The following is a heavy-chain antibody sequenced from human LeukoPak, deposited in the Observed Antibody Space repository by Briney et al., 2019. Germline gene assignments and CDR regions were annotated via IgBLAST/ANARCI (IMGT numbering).Heavy chain of an antibody. J-gene: IGHJ4*02. CDR3: AKDSRRYCSGGSCSPFDY. V-gene: IGHV1-2*02. CDR2: INPKSGGT. D-gene: IGHD2-15*01. Sequence: GAPVKVSCKASGYSFTGHYMHWVRQAPGQGLEWMGWINPKSGGTNYAQKFQGRVTMTRDTSISTAYMDMNSLRAEDTAVYYCAKDSRRYCSGGSCSPFDYWGQGTLVTVSS. CDR1: GYSFTGHY.